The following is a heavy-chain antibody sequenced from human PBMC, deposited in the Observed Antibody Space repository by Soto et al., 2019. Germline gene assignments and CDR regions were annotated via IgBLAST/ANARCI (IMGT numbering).Heavy chain of an antibody. J-gene: IGHJ6*02. D-gene: IGHD5-18*01. V-gene: IGHV3-30-3*01. CDR3: ARKGDSYALRYYYGMDV. Sequence: QVQLVESGGGVVQPGRSLRLSCAASGFTFSSYAMHWVRQAPGKGLEWVAVISYDGSNKYYADSVKGRFTISRDNSKNTLYLQMNSLRDEDTAVYYCARKGDSYALRYYYGMDVWGQGTTVTVSS. CDR1: GFTFSSYA. CDR2: ISYDGSNK.